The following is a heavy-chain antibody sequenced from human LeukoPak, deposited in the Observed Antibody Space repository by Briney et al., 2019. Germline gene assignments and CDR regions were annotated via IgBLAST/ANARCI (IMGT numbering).Heavy chain of an antibody. V-gene: IGHV4-4*07. CDR3: ARDPAGHGRYFDY. J-gene: IGHJ4*02. CDR1: GGSIDNYF. D-gene: IGHD1-14*01. CDR2: IHSSGST. Sequence: SSETLSLTCTVSGGSIDNYFCTWIRQSAGKGLECIGRIHSSGSTYYNPSLKSRVSMSVDTSNNKFSLRLNSVTAADTAVYYCARDPAGHGRYFDYWGQGVLVTISS.